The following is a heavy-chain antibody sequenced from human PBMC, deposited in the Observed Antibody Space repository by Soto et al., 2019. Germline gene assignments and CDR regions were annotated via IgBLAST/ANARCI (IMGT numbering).Heavy chain of an antibody. J-gene: IGHJ3*02. CDR3: ARAVLGYCSSTSCYWVSRAFDI. Sequence: SVKVSCKASGGTFSSYAISWVRQAPGQGLEWMGGIIPIFGTANYAQKFQGRVTITADESTSTAYMELSSLRSEDTAVYYCARAVLGYCSSTSCYWVSRAFDIWGQGTMVTVSS. V-gene: IGHV1-69*13. CDR2: IIPIFGTA. CDR1: GGTFSSYA. D-gene: IGHD2-2*01.